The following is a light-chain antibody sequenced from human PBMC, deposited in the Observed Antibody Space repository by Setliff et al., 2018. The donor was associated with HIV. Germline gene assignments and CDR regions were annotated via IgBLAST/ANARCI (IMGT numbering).Light chain of an antibody. V-gene: IGLV2-14*03. CDR3: SSYTSSAPLYV. J-gene: IGLJ1*01. CDR2: DVS. CDR1: SSDVGGYNY. Sequence: ALAQPASVSGSPGQSITISCTGTSSDVGGYNYVSWYQQHLGKAPKLMISDVSNRPSGVSNRFSGSKSGNTASLTISGLQAEDEADYYCSSYTSSAPLYVFGTGTKVTV.